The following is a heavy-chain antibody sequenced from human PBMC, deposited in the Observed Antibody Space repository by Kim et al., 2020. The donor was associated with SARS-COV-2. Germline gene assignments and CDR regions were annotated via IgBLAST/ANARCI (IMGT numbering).Heavy chain of an antibody. CDR1: GGTFSSYA. CDR3: ARDPFDFDYGGNSGYYYYGMDV. J-gene: IGHJ6*02. Sequence: SVKVSCKASGGTFSSYAISWVRQAPGQGLEWMGGIIPIFGTANYAQKFQGRVTITADESTSTAYMELSSLRSEDTAVYYCARDPFDFDYGGNSGYYYYGMDVWGQGTTVTVSS. CDR2: IIPIFGTA. V-gene: IGHV1-69*13. D-gene: IGHD4-17*01.